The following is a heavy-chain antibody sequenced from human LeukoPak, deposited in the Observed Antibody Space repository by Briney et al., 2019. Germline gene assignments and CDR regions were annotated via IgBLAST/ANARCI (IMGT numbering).Heavy chain of an antibody. CDR3: ARDRYYGSGNDY. D-gene: IGHD3-10*01. V-gene: IGHV1-2*02. CDR1: GYTFTGYY. Sequence: ASVKVSCKASGYTFTGYYMHWVRQAPGQGLEWMGWINPNSGGTNYAQKFQGRVTMTRDTSISTAYMELSRLRSDDTAVYYCARDRYYGSGNDYWGQGTLVTVSS. CDR2: INPNSGGT. J-gene: IGHJ4*02.